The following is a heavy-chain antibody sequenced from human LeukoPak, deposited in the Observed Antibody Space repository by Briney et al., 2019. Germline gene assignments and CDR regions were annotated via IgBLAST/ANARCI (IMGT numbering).Heavy chain of an antibody. CDR3: ARRTYCGGDCYYEDY. Sequence: GGSLILSCAASGFTFSSYWMSLVRQAPGKGLEWGANIKQDGSEKYYVDSVKGRFTISRDNAKNSLYLQMNSVRAEDTAVYYCARRTYCGGDCYYEDYWGQGTLVTVSS. D-gene: IGHD2-21*02. V-gene: IGHV3-7*03. CDR1: GFTFSSYW. CDR2: IKQDGSEK. J-gene: IGHJ4*02.